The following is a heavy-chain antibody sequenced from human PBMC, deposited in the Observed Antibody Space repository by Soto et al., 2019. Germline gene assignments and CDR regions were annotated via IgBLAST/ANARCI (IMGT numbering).Heavy chain of an antibody. J-gene: IGHJ6*02. CDR3: AMVDVYVTPSPQDV. CDR2: INTYNGNT. CDR1: GYTFTRYG. V-gene: IGHV1-18*01. D-gene: IGHD3-16*01. Sequence: QVQLVQSGAEVKNPGASVKVSCKASGYTFTRYGIGWARQAPGQGLEWMGWINTYNGNTNYAQNVQGRVTLTTDTSTSTAYMELRSPRSNETAIYYCAMVDVYVTPSPQDVWGQGTTVIVSS.